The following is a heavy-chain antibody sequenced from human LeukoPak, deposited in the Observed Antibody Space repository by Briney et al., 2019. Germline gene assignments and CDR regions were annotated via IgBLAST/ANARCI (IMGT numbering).Heavy chain of an antibody. CDR1: GFTFSSDA. D-gene: IGHD1-14*01. Sequence: GGSLRLSCAASGFTFSSDAMSWVRQAPGKGLEWVSAISGSGGSTYYADSVKGRFTISRDNSKNTLYLQMNSLRAEDTATYYCTRDNANRAYDYWGQGTLVTVSS. CDR3: TRDNANRAYDY. J-gene: IGHJ4*02. CDR2: ISGSGGST. V-gene: IGHV3-23*01.